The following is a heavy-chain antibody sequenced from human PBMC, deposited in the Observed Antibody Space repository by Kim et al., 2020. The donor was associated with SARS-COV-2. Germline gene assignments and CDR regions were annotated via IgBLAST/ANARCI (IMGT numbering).Heavy chain of an antibody. D-gene: IGHD1-26*01. J-gene: IGHJ4*02. CDR1: GYTFTDYY. V-gene: IGHV1-2*02. CDR2: INPNSGGT. CDR3: ARGNSGSYFDY. Sequence: ASVKVSCKASGYTFTDYYMHWVRQAPGQGLEWVGWINPNSGGTNYAQKFQGGVTMTRDTSISTAYMDLRRLRSDDTAVYYCARGNSGSYFDYWGLGTLVTVSS.